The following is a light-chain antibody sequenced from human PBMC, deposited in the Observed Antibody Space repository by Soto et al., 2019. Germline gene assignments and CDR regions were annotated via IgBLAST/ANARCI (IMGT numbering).Light chain of an antibody. CDR3: QQYDYLPPT. CDR2: DAS. Sequence: DIQMTQSPSSLSASVGDRVTITCQASQHISTYLNWFQQKPGKAPELLIYDASNLVPGVPSRFSGSGSWTDFTFAISSLQPEDIATYYWQQYDYLPPTFGPGTKVDIK. CDR1: QHISTY. J-gene: IGKJ3*01. V-gene: IGKV1-33*01.